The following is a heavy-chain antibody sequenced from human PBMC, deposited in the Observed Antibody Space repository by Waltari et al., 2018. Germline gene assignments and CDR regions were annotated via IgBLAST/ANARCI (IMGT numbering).Heavy chain of an antibody. CDR1: GFTFSSYS. V-gene: IGHV3-48*04. J-gene: IGHJ4*02. Sequence: EVQLVESGGGLVQPGGSLRLSCAASGFTFSSYSMNWVRQAPGKGLEWVSYISSSSSTIYYADSVKGRFTISRDNAKNSLYLQMNSLRAEDTAVYYCARDWDYDILTGYYPYDYWGQGTLVTVSS. CDR3: ARDWDYDILTGYYPYDY. D-gene: IGHD3-9*01. CDR2: ISSSSSTI.